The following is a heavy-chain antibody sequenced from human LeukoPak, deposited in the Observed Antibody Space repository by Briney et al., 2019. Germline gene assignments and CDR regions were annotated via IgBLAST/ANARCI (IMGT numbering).Heavy chain of an antibody. Sequence: SETLSLTCTVSAGSISSYYCSWIRQPPGKGLEWIVYIYYSGSTNSNPSLKSRVTISVDTSNNQFSLKVSSVTAADTAVYYCARAGYYDIFTGYYAPRDFDYWGQGTLVTVSS. CDR3: ARAGYYDIFTGYYAPRDFDY. D-gene: IGHD3-9*01. CDR1: AGSISSYY. CDR2: IYYSGST. J-gene: IGHJ4*02. V-gene: IGHV4-59*01.